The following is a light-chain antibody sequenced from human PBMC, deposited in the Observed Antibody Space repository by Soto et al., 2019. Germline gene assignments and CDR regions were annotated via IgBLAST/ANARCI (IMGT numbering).Light chain of an antibody. Sequence: EFVLTHSPGTLSLSPWEIATVSCRASQSVSSNLAWYQQRPGQAPRLVIYGASTRATGIPARFSGGGSGTEFTLTISSLQSEDFAVYYCQQYNSWPPITFGQGTRLEIK. CDR1: QSVSSN. CDR3: QQYNSWPPIT. V-gene: IGKV3-15*01. J-gene: IGKJ5*01. CDR2: GAS.